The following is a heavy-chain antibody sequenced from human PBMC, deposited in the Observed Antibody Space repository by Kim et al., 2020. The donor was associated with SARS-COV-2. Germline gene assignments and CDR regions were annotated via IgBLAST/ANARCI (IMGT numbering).Heavy chain of an antibody. D-gene: IGHD2-2*01. V-gene: IGHV4-31*03. CDR2: IYCSGST. CDR1: GGSISSCGFY. Sequence: SETLSLTCTVSGGSISSCGFYWSWNRQHPGKGLEWIGYIYCSGSTYYNPSLKSRITISVDTSKNQFSLKLSSVTAAATAEYYCARRRYYCSSGYYYYYGMYAWGEGATGSVSS. J-gene: IGHJ6*02. CDR3: ARRRYYCSSGYYYYYGMYA.